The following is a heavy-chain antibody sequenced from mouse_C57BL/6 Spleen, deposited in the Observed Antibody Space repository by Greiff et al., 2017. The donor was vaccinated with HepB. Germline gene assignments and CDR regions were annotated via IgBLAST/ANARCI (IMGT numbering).Heavy chain of an antibody. CDR2: IDPNSGGT. V-gene: IGHV1-72*01. CDR3: ARRGYYGRDYFDY. D-gene: IGHD1-1*01. CDR1: GYTFTSYW. J-gene: IGHJ2*01. Sequence: VQLQQPGAELVKPGASVKLSCKASGYTFTSYWMHWVKQRPGRGLEWIVRIDPNSGGTKYNEKFKSKATLTVDKPSSTAYMQLSSLTSEDSAVYYCARRGYYGRDYFDYWGQGTTLTVSS.